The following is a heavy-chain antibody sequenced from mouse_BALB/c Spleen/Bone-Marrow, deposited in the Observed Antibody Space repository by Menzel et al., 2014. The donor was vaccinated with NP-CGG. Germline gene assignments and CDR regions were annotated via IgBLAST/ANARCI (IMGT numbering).Heavy chain of an antibody. J-gene: IGHJ3*01. CDR3: VRGKNLYGTPLAY. CDR2: IWTGGGT. V-gene: IGHV2-9-2*01. CDR1: GFSLTSYD. D-gene: IGHD1-1*01. Sequence: VQLQESGPGLVAPSQSLSITCTVSGFSLTSYDMNWVRQPPGKGLEWLGVIWTGGGTDYNSAFMSRLSISKDNSKSQVFLKMNSLPTDDTAIYYCVRGKNLYGTPLAYWGQGTLVTVSA.